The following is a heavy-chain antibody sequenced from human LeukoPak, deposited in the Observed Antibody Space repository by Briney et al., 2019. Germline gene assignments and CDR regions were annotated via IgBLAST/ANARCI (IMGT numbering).Heavy chain of an antibody. CDR2: IYYSGST. CDR1: GGSISSYY. CDR3: ARGGLWFGEFS. V-gene: IGHV4-59*01. J-gene: IGHJ4*02. D-gene: IGHD3-10*01. Sequence: ASETLSLTCTVSGGSISSYYWSWIRQPPGKGLEWIGYIYYSGSTNYNPSLKSRVTISVDTSKNQFSLKLSPVTAADTAVYYCARGGLWFGEFSWGQGTLVTVSS.